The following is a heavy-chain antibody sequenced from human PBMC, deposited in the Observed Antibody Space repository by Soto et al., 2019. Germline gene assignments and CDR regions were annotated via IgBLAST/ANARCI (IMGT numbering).Heavy chain of an antibody. D-gene: IGHD3-3*01. Sequence: PSETLSLTCTVSGGSISSYYWSWIRQPPGKGLERIGYIYYSGSTNYNPSLKSRVTISVDTSKNQFSLKLSSVTAADTAVYYCARLYDFWSGYRPGGYYYYYMDVWGKGTTVTVSS. CDR3: ARLYDFWSGYRPGGYYYYYMDV. J-gene: IGHJ6*03. V-gene: IGHV4-59*08. CDR1: GGSISSYY. CDR2: IYYSGST.